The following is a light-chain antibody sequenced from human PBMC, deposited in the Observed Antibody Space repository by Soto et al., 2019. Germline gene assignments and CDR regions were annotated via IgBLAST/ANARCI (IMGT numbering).Light chain of an antibody. CDR2: SAS. Sequence: DIVMTQSPATLSLSPGYRVTLPSRASQNVASSLAWYQQRPGQAPRLLIFSASTRATGIPARFSGSGSGTEFTLTISSLQPEDFAVYYCQQYSSSLWTFGQGTKVDI. CDR1: QNVASS. V-gene: IGKV3-15*01. CDR3: QQYSSSLWT. J-gene: IGKJ1*01.